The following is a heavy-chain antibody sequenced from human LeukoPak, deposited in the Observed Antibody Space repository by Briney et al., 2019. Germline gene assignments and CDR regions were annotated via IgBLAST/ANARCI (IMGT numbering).Heavy chain of an antibody. CDR1: GYTFTGYY. J-gene: IGHJ5*02. CDR3: ARGYSSGWHPTDP. V-gene: IGHV1-2*02. CDR2: INPNSGGT. Sequence: ASVKVSCKASGYTFTGYYMHWVQQAPGQGLEWMGWINPNSGGTNYAQKFQGRVTMTRDTSISTAYMELSRLRSDDTAVYYCARGYSSGWHPTDPWGQGTLVTVSS. D-gene: IGHD6-19*01.